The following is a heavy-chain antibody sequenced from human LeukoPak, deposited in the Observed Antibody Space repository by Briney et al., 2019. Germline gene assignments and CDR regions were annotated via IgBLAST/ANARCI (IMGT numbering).Heavy chain of an antibody. D-gene: IGHD5-12*01. CDR3: AKWRIVATIGYMSGMDV. CDR1: GFTFSSYA. J-gene: IGHJ6*02. V-gene: IGHV3-23*01. Sequence: GGSLRLSCAASGFTFSSYAMSWVRQAPGKGLEWVSAISGSGGSTYYADSVKGRFTISRDNSKNTLYLQMNSLRAEDTAVYYCAKWRIVATIGYMSGMDVWGQGTTVTVSS. CDR2: ISGSGGST.